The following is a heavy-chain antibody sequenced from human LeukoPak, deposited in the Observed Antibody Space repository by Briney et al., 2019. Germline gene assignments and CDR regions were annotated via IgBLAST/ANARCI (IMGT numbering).Heavy chain of an antibody. J-gene: IGHJ3*02. CDR3: ASPVGATTGAFDI. V-gene: IGHV3-7*03. D-gene: IGHD1-26*01. Sequence: GGSLRLSCEGSAFIFSGHWMNWVRQTPGKGLEWVASIKEDGSERQYVDSVKGRFSISRDNTKGSLFLQLNSLRAEDTAVYYCASPVGATTGAFDIWGQGTMVTVSS. CDR2: IKEDGSER. CDR1: AFIFSGHW.